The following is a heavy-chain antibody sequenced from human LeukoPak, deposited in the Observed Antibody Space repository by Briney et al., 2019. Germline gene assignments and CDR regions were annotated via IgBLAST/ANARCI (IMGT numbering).Heavy chain of an antibody. J-gene: IGHJ4*02. CDR2: IYYSGST. CDR1: GGSISSSSYY. D-gene: IGHD5-24*01. V-gene: IGHV4-39*07. CDR3: AREQMRWLQLPYFDY. Sequence: PSETLSLTCTVSGGSISSSSYYWGWIRQPPGKGLEWIGSIYYSGSTYYNPSLKSRVTISVDTSKNQFSLKLSSVTAADTAVYYCAREQMRWLQLPYFDYWGQGTLVTVSS.